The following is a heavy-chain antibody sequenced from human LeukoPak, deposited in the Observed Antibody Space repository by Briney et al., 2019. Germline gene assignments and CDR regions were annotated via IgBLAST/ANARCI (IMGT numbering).Heavy chain of an antibody. D-gene: IGHD2-2*01. V-gene: IGHV3-21*01. J-gene: IGHJ5*02. CDR3: ARDWGRYCSSTSCYSPWFDP. Sequence: GGSLRLSCAASGFTFSSYSMNWVRQAPGKGLEWVSSISSSSSYIYYADSVKGRFTISGDNAKNSLYLQMNSLRAEDTAVYYCARDWGRYCSSTSCYSPWFDPWGQGTLVTVSS. CDR1: GFTFSSYS. CDR2: ISSSSSYI.